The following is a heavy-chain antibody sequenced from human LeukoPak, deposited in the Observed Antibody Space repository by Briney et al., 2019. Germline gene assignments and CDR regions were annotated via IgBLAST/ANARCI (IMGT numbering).Heavy chain of an antibody. V-gene: IGHV3-43*01. Sequence: GGSLRLSCTASGFSFDDYTMHWVRLVPGKGLEWVSLISGDSDVAYYAGSVKGRFTISRDNRKNSVYLQMNSLTKEDSALYFCGKDHLDGHNPIDSWGQGALATVSP. CDR2: ISGDSDVA. CDR1: GFSFDDYT. J-gene: IGHJ4*02. D-gene: IGHD5-24*01. CDR3: GKDHLDGHNPIDS.